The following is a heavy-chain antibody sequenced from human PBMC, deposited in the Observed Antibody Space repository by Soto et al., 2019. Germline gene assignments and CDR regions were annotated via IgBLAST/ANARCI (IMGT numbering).Heavy chain of an antibody. J-gene: IGHJ4*02. Sequence: PGESLKISCKGSGYSFSTYWIGWVRQMPGKGLEWMGIIYPGDSITRYSPSFQGQVTISADTSISTAYLQWSSLEASDTAIYYCVKHGPRYGGCPYFDYWGQGALVTVSS. V-gene: IGHV5-51*01. D-gene: IGHD1-26*01. CDR1: GYSFSTYW. CDR3: VKHGPRYGGCPYFDY. CDR2: IYPGDSIT.